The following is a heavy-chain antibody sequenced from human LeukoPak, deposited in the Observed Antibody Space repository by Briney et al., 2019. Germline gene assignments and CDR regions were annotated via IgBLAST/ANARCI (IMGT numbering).Heavy chain of an antibody. Sequence: GGSLRLSCAASGFTFSSYGMHWVRQAPGKGLEWVAVIWYDGSNKYYADSVKGRFTISRDNSKNTLYLQMNSLRAEDTAVYYCAKDKEWLLAPAFDIWGQGAMVTVSS. CDR2: IWYDGSNK. V-gene: IGHV3-33*06. CDR3: AKDKEWLLAPAFDI. D-gene: IGHD3-3*01. J-gene: IGHJ3*02. CDR1: GFTFSSYG.